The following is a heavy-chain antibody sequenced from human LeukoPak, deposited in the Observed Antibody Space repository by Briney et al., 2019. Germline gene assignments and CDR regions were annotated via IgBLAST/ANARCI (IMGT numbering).Heavy chain of an antibody. CDR2: INPSGGST. D-gene: IGHD5-12*01. Sequence: ASVKVSCKASGYTFTSYYMHWVRQAPGQGLEWMGIINPSGGSTSYAQKFQGRVTMTRDMSTSTAYMELRSLRSDDTAVYYCARDRPFSGYEYYDAFDIWGQGTMVTVSS. CDR3: ARDRPFSGYEYYDAFDI. V-gene: IGHV1-46*01. CDR1: GYTFTSYY. J-gene: IGHJ3*02.